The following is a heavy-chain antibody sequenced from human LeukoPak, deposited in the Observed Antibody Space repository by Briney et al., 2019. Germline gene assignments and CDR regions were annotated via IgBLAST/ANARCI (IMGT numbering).Heavy chain of an antibody. CDR1: GFTFSAFA. CDR3: ARDDYGDWPPLFDY. CDR2: ISRSAGTA. Sequence: GGSLILACSASGFTFSAFAMNWVRQAPGKGLKGGSFISRSAGTAYYADSVKGRFTISRDNSKNTLYLQMNSLRAEDTAQYFCARDDYGDWPPLFDYWGQGALVTVSS. J-gene: IGHJ4*02. D-gene: IGHD4-17*01. V-gene: IGHV3-23*01.